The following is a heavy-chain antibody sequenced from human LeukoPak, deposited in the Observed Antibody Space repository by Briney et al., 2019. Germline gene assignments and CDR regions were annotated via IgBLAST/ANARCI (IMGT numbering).Heavy chain of an antibody. CDR1: GFTFGDYA. V-gene: IGHV3-49*04. D-gene: IGHD6-19*01. J-gene: IGHJ5*02. CDR2: IRSKAYGGTT. CDR3: TRVSTSGWYGWFDP. Sequence: GGSLRLSCTASGFTFGDYAMSWDRQAPGKGLEWVGFIRSKAYGGTTEYAASVKGRFTISRDDSKSIAYLQMNSLKTEDTAVYYCTRVSTSGWYGWFDPWGQGTLVTVSS.